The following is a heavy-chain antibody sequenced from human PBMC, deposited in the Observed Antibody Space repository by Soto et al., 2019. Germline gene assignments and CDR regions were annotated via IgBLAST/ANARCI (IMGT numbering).Heavy chain of an antibody. Sequence: SCKASGYTFTSYAMHWVRQAPGKGLEWVAVITYDGSNKYYADSVKGRFTISRDNSKNTLYLQMNSLRAEDTAVYYCARDSGIELDHFTSMACWGQRTTVTVSS. CDR3: ARDSGIELDHFTSMAC. V-gene: IGHV3-30-3*01. CDR2: ITYDGSNK. J-gene: IGHJ6*02. D-gene: IGHD1-26*01. CDR1: GYTFTSYA.